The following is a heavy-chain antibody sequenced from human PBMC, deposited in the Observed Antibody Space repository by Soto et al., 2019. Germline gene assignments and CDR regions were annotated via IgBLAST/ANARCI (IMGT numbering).Heavy chain of an antibody. Sequence: PGGSLRLSCAASGFTFSSYWMHWVRQVPGKGLVWVSHIDSDGNSTTYADSVKGRFTISRDNAKNTVYLQMNSLRAEDTAVYYCARDRPGEQHYFDFWGQGILVTVSS. J-gene: IGHJ4*02. CDR2: IDSDGNST. CDR3: ARDRPGEQHYFDF. V-gene: IGHV3-74*03. D-gene: IGHD6-6*01. CDR1: GFTFSSYW.